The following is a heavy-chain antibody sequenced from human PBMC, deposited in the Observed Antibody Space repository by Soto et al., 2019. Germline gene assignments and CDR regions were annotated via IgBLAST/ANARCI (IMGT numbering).Heavy chain of an antibody. J-gene: IGHJ5*02. CDR1: GGSINNGNYY. CDR3: ARSSGGVFGIIIEGSNWFAP. CDR2: IHYGAST. Sequence: SETLSLTCTVSGGSINNGNYYWSWIRQLPGKGLEWIGYIHYGASTYYNPSLKSRVTISIDTSKNQFSLRLNSVTAADTAVYYCARSSGGVFGIIIEGSNWFAPWSQGTLVTVSS. V-gene: IGHV4-31*03. D-gene: IGHD3-3*01.